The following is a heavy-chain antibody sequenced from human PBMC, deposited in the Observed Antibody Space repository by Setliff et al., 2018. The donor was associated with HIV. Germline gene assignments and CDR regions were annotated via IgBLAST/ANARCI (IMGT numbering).Heavy chain of an antibody. V-gene: IGHV4-59*01. CDR3: ASGDGSGSKGYYYYGMDV. J-gene: IGHJ6*02. CDR2: IYDSGRP. Sequence: SETLSLTCTVSGGSISSYYWTWIRQPLGKGLEWIGSIYDSGRPNYNPSLKSRVTISADTSKNQFFLTLSSVTAAVTAVYYCASGDGSGSKGYYYYGMDVWGQGTTVTVSS. D-gene: IGHD3-10*01. CDR1: GGSISSYY.